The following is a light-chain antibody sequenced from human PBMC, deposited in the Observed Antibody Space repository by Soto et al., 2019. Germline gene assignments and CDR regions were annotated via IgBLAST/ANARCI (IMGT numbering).Light chain of an antibody. J-gene: IGKJ1*01. CDR3: QQYNSYSWT. V-gene: IGKV1-5*01. Sequence: DIQMTQSPSTLSASVGDRVTITCRASQSISSWVAWYQQKPGKAPKLLIYDASSLESGVPSRFSGSGSGTEFTLTISSLQPDDFATYYRQQYNSYSWTFGQGTKVEIK. CDR2: DAS. CDR1: QSISSW.